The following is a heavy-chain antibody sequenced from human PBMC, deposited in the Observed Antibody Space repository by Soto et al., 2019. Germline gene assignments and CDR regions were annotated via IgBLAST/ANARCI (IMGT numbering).Heavy chain of an antibody. V-gene: IGHV4-34*12. CDR3: ARQRPTDGRWEFANYYGMDV. J-gene: IGHJ6*02. CDR2: IIHSEST. CDR1: GGSFSAYY. Sequence: SETLSLTCAVYGGSFSAYYWSWVRQPPGKGLEWIGEIIHSESTKYNPSLKSRVTISVDTSKNKFSLKLSSVTAADTAVYYWARQRPTDGRWEFANYYGMDVWGQGTPVTVSS. D-gene: IGHD1-26*01.